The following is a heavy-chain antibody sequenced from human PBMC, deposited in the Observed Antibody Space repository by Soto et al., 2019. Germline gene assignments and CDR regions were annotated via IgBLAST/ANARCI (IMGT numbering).Heavy chain of an antibody. CDR1: GGSISSSSYY. J-gene: IGHJ4*02. V-gene: IGHV4-39*01. CDR2: IYYSGST. CDR3: ARHYVATAMVAFDY. D-gene: IGHD5-18*01. Sequence: SETLSLTCTVSGGSISSSSYYWGWILQPPGKGLEWLGSIYYSGSTHYNPSLKSRFTISVDTSKNQFSMKLSSLTAADTAVYYCARHYVATAMVAFDYCGQGTLVTVSS.